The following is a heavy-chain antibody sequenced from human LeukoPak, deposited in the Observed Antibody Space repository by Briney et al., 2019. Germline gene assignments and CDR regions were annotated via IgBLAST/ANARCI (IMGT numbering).Heavy chain of an antibody. CDR2: IYTSGST. D-gene: IGHD1-26*01. Sequence: SETLSLTCTVSGGSISSYYWSWIGQPPGRGLEWIGYIYTSGSTNYNPSLKSRVTISVDTSKNQFSLKLSSVTAADTAVYYCARHEGMGYSGSRGWFDPWGQGTLVTVSS. CDR3: ARHEGMGYSGSRGWFDP. CDR1: GGSISSYY. V-gene: IGHV4-4*09. J-gene: IGHJ5*02.